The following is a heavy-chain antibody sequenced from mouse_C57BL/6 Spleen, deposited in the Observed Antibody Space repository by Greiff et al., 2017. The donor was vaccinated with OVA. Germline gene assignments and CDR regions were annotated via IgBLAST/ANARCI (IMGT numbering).Heavy chain of an antibody. D-gene: IGHD2-5*01. CDR2: INPNNGGT. CDR3: ARSRTYSNSWFAY. Sequence: EVQLQQSGPELVKPGASVKISCKASGYTFTDYYMNWVKQSHGKSLEWIGDINPNNGGTSYNQKFKGKATLTVDKSSSTAYMELRSLTSEDSAVYYCARSRTYSNSWFAYWGQGTLVTVSA. J-gene: IGHJ3*01. V-gene: IGHV1-26*01. CDR1: GYTFTDYY.